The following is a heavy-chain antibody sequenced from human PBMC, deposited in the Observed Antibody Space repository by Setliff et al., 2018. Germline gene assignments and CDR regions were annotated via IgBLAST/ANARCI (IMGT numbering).Heavy chain of an antibody. J-gene: IGHJ5*02. CDR1: GGSISRSSYY. CDR2: ISHSGST. CDR3: VRGFTIFGVVKLERWFDP. Sequence: SETLSLTCTVSGGSISRSSYYWAWIRQPPGKGLEWIGTISHSGSTSYNSSLKSRVTMSVDTSKNQFFLKLSSVTAADTAVYYCVRGFTIFGVVKLERWFDPWGQGTLVTVSS. D-gene: IGHD3-3*01. V-gene: IGHV4-39*07.